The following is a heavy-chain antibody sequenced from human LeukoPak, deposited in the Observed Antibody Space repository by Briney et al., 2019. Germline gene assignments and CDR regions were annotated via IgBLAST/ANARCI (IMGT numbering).Heavy chain of an antibody. D-gene: IGHD3-22*01. CDR3: AGDSSGFYSNAFDI. J-gene: IGHJ3*02. CDR1: GYTFTSLY. CDR2: INPGGGFK. V-gene: IGHV1-46*01. Sequence: ASVNVSCKTSGYTFTSLYIHWVRQAPGQGLEWMGIINPGGGFKINRQMFQDRVTMTRDTSTSTVYMELSSLRSEDTALYYCAGDSSGFYSNAFDIWGQGTMVTVSS.